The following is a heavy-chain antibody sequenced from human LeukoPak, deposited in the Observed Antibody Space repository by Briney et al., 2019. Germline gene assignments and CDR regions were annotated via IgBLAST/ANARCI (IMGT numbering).Heavy chain of an antibody. D-gene: IGHD2-2*01. V-gene: IGHV5-51*01. J-gene: IGHJ6*03. CDR2: IYPGDSDT. CDR3: ARPALYCSSTVCPPYMDV. CDR1: GYTFTGDW. Sequence: PGESLKISCKASGYTFTGDWIDWVRQMPGKGLDWMGIIYPGDSDTKYNAPFQGQVTISADKSISTAYLQWGSLKASDTATYYCARPALYCSSTVCPPYMDVWGKGTTVTVSS.